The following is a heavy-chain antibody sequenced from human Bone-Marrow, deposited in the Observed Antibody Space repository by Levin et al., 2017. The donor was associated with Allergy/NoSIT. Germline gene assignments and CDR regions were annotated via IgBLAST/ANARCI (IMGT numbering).Heavy chain of an antibody. CDR1: GHSLIELS. CDR3: ATDQVVRGVISTHDPFDI. CDR2: FDPEEGET. D-gene: IGHD3-10*01. V-gene: IGHV1-24*01. Sequence: ASVKVSCKVFGHSLIELSMHWVRQAPGRGLEWMGGFDPEEGETIYAQQFQDRVTMTEDTSGDTAYMELSSLRSEDTAVYYCATDQVVRGVISTHDPFDIWGQGTLVTVSS. J-gene: IGHJ3*02.